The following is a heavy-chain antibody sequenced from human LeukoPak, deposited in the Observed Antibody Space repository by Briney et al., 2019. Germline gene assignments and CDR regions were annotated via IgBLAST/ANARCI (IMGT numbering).Heavy chain of an antibody. Sequence: GGSLRLSCAASGFTFDDYVMHWVRQAPGKGLEWVSGISWNNGGIGYADSVKGRFTIARDNAKNSLYLQMNSLRAEDTALYYCAKGKCGSTSCSIDYWGQEPWSPSPQ. V-gene: IGHV3-9*01. CDR2: ISWNNGGI. CDR3: AKGKCGSTSCSIDY. D-gene: IGHD2-2*01. J-gene: IGHJ4*01. CDR1: GFTFDDYV.